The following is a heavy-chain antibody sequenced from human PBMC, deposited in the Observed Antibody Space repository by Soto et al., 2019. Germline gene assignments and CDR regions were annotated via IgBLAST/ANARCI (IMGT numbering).Heavy chain of an antibody. Sequence: GGSLRLSCAASGFTFSDYYMSWIRQAPGKGLEWVSYISSSGSTIYYADSVKGRFTISRDNAKNSLYLQMNSLRAEDTAVYYCARTPMDGGFLEWPARNWFDPWGQGTLVTVSS. J-gene: IGHJ5*02. V-gene: IGHV3-11*01. CDR2: ISSSGSTI. D-gene: IGHD3-3*01. CDR1: GFTFSDYY. CDR3: ARTPMDGGFLEWPARNWFDP.